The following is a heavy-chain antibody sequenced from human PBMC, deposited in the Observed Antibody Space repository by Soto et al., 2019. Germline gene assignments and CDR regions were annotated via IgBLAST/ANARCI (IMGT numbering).Heavy chain of an antibody. CDR1: GYTFTRNY. CDR3: ARENYYGMDV. Sequence: QVQLVQSGAEVKKPGASVKVSCKASGYTFTRNYMHWVRQAPGQGLEWMGIINPSSGNPSYAQRFQDRVTLTRDTSTSTVYMELSSLRSEDTAVYYCARENYYGMDVWGQGTTVTVSS. J-gene: IGHJ6*02. V-gene: IGHV1-46*01. CDR2: INPSSGNP.